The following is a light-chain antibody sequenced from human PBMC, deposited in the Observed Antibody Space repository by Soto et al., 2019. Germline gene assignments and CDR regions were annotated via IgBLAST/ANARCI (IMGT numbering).Light chain of an antibody. V-gene: IGKV1-39*01. CDR1: QSISSY. Sequence: DLQMTQSPSSLSASVGDRVTITCRASQSISSYLNWYQQKPGKAPKLLIYAASSLQSGVPSRFSGSGSGTDFTLTISSLQPEDFATYYCQQSYSTWLFGPGTKVDIK. CDR3: QQSYSTWL. CDR2: AAS. J-gene: IGKJ3*01.